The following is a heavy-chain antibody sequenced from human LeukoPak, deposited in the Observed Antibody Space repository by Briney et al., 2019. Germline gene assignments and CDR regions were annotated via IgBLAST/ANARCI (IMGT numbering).Heavy chain of an antibody. V-gene: IGHV3-23*01. Sequence: GGSLRLSCAASGFTFSSYDMSWVRQPPGKGLEWVSGISGSGGGTYYADSVKGRFTISRDNSKNTLFLQMNSLRAEDTAVYYCAKNLEVGITALGYWGQGTLVTVSS. J-gene: IGHJ4*02. D-gene: IGHD1-14*01. CDR1: GFTFSSYD. CDR2: ISGSGGGT. CDR3: AKNLEVGITALGY.